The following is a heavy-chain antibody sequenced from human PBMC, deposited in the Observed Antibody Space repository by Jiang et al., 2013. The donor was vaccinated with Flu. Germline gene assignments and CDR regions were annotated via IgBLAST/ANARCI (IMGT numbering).Heavy chain of an antibody. V-gene: IGHV3-11*01. Sequence: SVKGRXTISRDNAKNSLYLQMNSLRAEDTAVYYCARDDYGDCKFDYWGQGSLVTVPS. J-gene: IGHJ4*02. D-gene: IGHD4-17*01. CDR3: ARDDYGDCKFDY.